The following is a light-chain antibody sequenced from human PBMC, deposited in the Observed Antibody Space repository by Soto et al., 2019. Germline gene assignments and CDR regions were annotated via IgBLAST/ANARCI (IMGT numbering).Light chain of an antibody. J-gene: IGLJ3*02. CDR3: QSYASSPNWV. CDR1: SSNIGAGYD. V-gene: IGLV1-40*01. CDR2: GNS. Sequence: QSVLTQPPSVSGAPGQRVTISCTGSSSNIGAGYDVHWYQQLPGTAPKLLIYGNSNRPSGVPDRFSGSKSGTSASLAITGLQAEDEADYYCQSYASSPNWVFGGGTKLNVL.